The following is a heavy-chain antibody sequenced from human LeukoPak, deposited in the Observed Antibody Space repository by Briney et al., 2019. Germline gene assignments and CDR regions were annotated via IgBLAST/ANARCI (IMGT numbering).Heavy chain of an antibody. CDR2: INHSGST. J-gene: IGHJ5*02. D-gene: IGHD3-3*01. V-gene: IGHV4-39*07. CDR1: GGSISSSSYY. Sequence: SETLSLTCTVSGGSISSSSYYWSWIRQPPGKGLEWIGEINHSGSTNYNPSLKSRVTISVDTSKNQFSLKLSSVTAADTAVYYCARGPKRLRFLEWLPNYNWFDPWGQGTLVTVSS. CDR3: ARGPKRLRFLEWLPNYNWFDP.